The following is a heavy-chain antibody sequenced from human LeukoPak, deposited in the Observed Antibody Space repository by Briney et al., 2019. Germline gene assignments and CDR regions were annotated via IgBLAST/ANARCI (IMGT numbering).Heavy chain of an antibody. D-gene: IGHD5-24*01. V-gene: IGHV3-33*01. CDR1: GFTFSSYG. J-gene: IGHJ4*02. CDR3: ARAGEMATILQYFDY. CDR2: IWYDGSNK. Sequence: GGSLRLSCAASGFTFSSYGMHWVRQAPGKGLEWVAVIWYDGSNKYYADSVKGRFTISRDNSKSTLYLQMNSLRAEDTAVYYCARAGEMATILQYFDYWGQGTLVTVSS.